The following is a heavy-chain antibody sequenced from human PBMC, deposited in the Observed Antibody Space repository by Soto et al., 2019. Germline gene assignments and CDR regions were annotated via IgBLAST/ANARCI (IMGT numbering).Heavy chain of an antibody. CDR1: GGSISSYY. CDR3: ARAEDSSGYYLFDY. D-gene: IGHD3-22*01. J-gene: IGHJ4*02. V-gene: IGHV4-59*01. CDR2: IYYSGST. Sequence: QVQLQESGPGLVKPSETLSLTCTVSGGSISSYYWSWIRQPPGKGLEWIGYIYYSGSTNYNPSLKSRVTISVDTSKNQFSLKLSSVTAADTAVYYCARAEDSSGYYLFDYWGQGTLVTVSS.